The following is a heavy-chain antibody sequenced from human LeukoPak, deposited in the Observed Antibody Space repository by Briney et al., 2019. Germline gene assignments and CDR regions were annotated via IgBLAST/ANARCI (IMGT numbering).Heavy chain of an antibody. CDR1: GGSISSDSYY. J-gene: IGHJ4*02. Sequence: SETLSLTCTVPGGSISSDSYYWAWIRQPPGKGLVWIASIYYSGSTYYNPSLKSRVTISVDTSRNHFSLKLSSVTAADTAVYYCASLAVAGLSEGYWGQGTLVIVSS. V-gene: IGHV4-39*01. CDR3: ASLAVAGLSEGY. CDR2: IYYSGST. D-gene: IGHD6-19*01.